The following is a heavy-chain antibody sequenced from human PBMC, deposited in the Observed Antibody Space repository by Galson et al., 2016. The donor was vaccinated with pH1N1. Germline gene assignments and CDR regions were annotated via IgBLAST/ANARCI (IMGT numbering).Heavy chain of an antibody. CDR3: AMDYFGLDV. CDR1: GDSVSSHTAA. CDR2: TYYRSKWYN. V-gene: IGHV6-1*01. Sequence: CAISGDSVSSHTAAWNWIRQSPSRGLEWLGRTYYRSKWYNDYAVSVKSRININPDTSSNQISLQLKSVTPDDTAVYYCAMDYFGLDVWGQGTTVTVSS. J-gene: IGHJ6*02.